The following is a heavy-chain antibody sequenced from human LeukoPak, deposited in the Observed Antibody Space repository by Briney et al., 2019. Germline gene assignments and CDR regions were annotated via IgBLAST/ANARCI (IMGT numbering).Heavy chain of an antibody. D-gene: IGHD2-8*01. CDR1: GFPLGSHW. Sequence: GGSLGPSCKASGFPLGSHWRSWVRQAPGKGREWVAIIKQDGSEKDYVDSVKGRFTISRDNAKNSLYLQMNSLRAEDTAMYYCARARAGVYMDVWGKGTTVTVSS. CDR2: IKQDGSEK. J-gene: IGHJ6*03. CDR3: ARARAGVYMDV. V-gene: IGHV3-7*04.